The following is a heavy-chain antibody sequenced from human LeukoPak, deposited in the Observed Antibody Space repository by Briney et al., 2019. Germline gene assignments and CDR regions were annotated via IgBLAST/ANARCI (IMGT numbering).Heavy chain of an antibody. CDR1: GGSISSYY. Sequence: PSETLSLTCTVSGGSISSYYWSWTRQPPGKGPEWIGYIYYSGSTNYNPSLKSRVTISVDTSKNQFSLKLTTVTAADTAVYYCAVAGAPSYYYGMDVWGQGTTVIVSS. V-gene: IGHV4-59*01. CDR3: AVAGAPSYYYGMDV. CDR2: IYYSGST. D-gene: IGHD6-19*01. J-gene: IGHJ6*02.